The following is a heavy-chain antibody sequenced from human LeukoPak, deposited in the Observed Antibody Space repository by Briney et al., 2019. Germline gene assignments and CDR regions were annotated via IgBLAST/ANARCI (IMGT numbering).Heavy chain of an antibody. V-gene: IGHV3-23*01. CDR1: GFTFSNSA. CDR2: LSGSGITT. CDR3: AKGIYSSGWSYFDY. D-gene: IGHD6-19*01. J-gene: IGHJ4*01. Sequence: GGSLRLSRAASGFTFSNSAMSWVRQAPGKGLEWVSTLSGSGITTYYADSVKGRFTISRDNSKNTPYLQMNSLRAEDTAVYYCAKGIYSSGWSYFDYWGHGTLVTVSS.